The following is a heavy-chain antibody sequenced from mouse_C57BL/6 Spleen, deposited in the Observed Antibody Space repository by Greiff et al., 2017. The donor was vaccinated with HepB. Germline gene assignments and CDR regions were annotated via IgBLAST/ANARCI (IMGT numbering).Heavy chain of an antibody. D-gene: IGHD1-1*01. V-gene: IGHV1-69*01. J-gene: IGHJ1*03. Sequence: QVQLQQPGAELVMPGASVKLSCKASGYTFTSYWMHWVKQRPGQGLEWIGEIDPSDSYTNYNQKFKGKSTLTVDKSSSTAYMQLSSLTSEDSAVYYCARSIYYYGSSSGYFDVWGTGTTVTVSS. CDR1: GYTFTSYW. CDR3: ARSIYYYGSSSGYFDV. CDR2: IDPSDSYT.